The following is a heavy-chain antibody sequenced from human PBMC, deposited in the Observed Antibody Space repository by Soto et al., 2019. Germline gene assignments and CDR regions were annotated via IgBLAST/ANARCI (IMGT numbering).Heavy chain of an antibody. D-gene: IGHD4-17*01. CDR3: AKAATVVTLYYFDY. Sequence: GGFLRLSCAASGFTFNNYGMSWVRQAPGKGLEWVSAITDSGGSTYYADSVKGRFTISRDNSKNTVYLQMNSLRAEDTAVYYCAKAATVVTLYYFDYWGQGTLVTVSS. CDR1: GFTFNNYG. CDR2: ITDSGGST. V-gene: IGHV3-23*01. J-gene: IGHJ4*02.